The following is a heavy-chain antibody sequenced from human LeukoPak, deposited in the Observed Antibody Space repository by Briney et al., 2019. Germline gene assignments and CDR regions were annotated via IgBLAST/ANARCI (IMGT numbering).Heavy chain of an antibody. D-gene: IGHD3-22*01. CDR2: INWNGGST. J-gene: IGHJ4*02. Sequence: GGSPRLSCAASGFTFDDYGMSWVRQAPGKGLEWVSGINWNGGSTGYADSVKGRFTISRDNAKNSLYLQMNSLRAEDTALYYCAREDEGFVDSSGYYYWGQGTLVTVSS. CDR1: GFTFDDYG. CDR3: AREDEGFVDSSGYYY. V-gene: IGHV3-20*04.